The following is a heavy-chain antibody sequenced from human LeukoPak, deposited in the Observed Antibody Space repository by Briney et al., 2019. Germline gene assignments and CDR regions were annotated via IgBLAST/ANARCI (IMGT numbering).Heavy chain of an antibody. V-gene: IGHV3-7*01. CDR3: ARDGPAIVVVTAITRNDAFDI. Sequence: GGSLRLSCAASGLTFSNAWMSWVRQAPGKGLEWVANIKQDGSEKYHVDSVKGRFTISRDNAKNSLYLQMNSLRAEDTAVYYCARDGPAIVVVTAITRNDAFDIWGQGTMVTVSS. D-gene: IGHD2-21*02. CDR2: IKQDGSEK. CDR1: GLTFSNAW. J-gene: IGHJ3*02.